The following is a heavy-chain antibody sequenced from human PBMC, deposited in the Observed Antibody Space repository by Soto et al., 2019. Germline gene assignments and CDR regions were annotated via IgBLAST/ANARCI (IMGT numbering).Heavy chain of an antibody. Sequence: GGSLRLSCAASGFTFSSYAMHWVRQAPGKGLEWVAVISYDGSNKYYADSVKGRFTISRDNSKNTLYLQMNSLRAEDTAVYYCARDGYPYDSSGYYYGYWGQGTLLTVSS. D-gene: IGHD3-22*01. V-gene: IGHV3-30-3*01. CDR3: ARDGYPYDSSGYYYGY. J-gene: IGHJ4*02. CDR2: ISYDGSNK. CDR1: GFTFSSYA.